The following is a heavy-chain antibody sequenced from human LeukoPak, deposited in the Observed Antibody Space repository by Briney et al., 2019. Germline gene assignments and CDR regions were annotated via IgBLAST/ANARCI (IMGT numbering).Heavy chain of an antibody. Sequence: SETLSLTCTVSGGSISSSSYYWGWIRQPPGKGLEWIGSIYYSGSTYYNPSLKSRVTISVDTSKNQFSLKLSSVTAADTAVYYCARQDTAMVSADYWGQGTLVTVSS. CDR1: GGSISSSSYY. CDR2: IYYSGST. D-gene: IGHD5-18*01. J-gene: IGHJ4*02. V-gene: IGHV4-39*07. CDR3: ARQDTAMVSADY.